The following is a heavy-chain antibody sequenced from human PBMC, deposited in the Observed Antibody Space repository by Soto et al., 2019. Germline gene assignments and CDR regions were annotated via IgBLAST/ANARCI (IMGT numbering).Heavy chain of an antibody. J-gene: IGHJ4*02. V-gene: IGHV4-38-2*01. CDR2: FYISGNT. Sequence: SETLSLTCAVSGFAISGCYYWGWIRQPPGKGLEWIGSFYISGNTYYNPSLKTRVAISADRSKNQFSLRLTSVTAADTAVYYCARGMIFGVVPFDYWGQGTLVTVSS. CDR1: GFAISGCYY. CDR3: ARGMIFGVVPFDY. D-gene: IGHD3-3*01.